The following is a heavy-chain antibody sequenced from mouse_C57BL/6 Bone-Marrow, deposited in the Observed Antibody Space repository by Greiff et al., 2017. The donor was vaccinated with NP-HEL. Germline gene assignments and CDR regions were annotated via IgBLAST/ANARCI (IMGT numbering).Heavy chain of an antibody. CDR1: GFSLTSYG. D-gene: IGHD3-3*01. Sequence: QVQLKQSGPGLVQPSQSLSITCTVSGFSLTSYGVHWVRQSPGKGLEWLGVIWRGGSTDYNAAFMSRLSITTDNSKSQVFFKMNSLQADDTAIFYCAGDPPAAWFAYWGQGTLVTVSA. CDR3: AGDPPAAWFAY. J-gene: IGHJ3*01. V-gene: IGHV2-5*01. CDR2: IWRGGST.